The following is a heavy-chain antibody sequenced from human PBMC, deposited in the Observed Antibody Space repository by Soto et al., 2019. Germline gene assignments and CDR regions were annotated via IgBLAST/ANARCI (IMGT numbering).Heavy chain of an antibody. D-gene: IGHD6-19*01. CDR3: ARSTGQIAVPPRGYYYYGMDV. Sequence: GGSLRLSCAASGFTFSSYWMSWVRQAPGKGLEWVANIKQDGSEKYYVDSVKGRFTISRDNAKNSLYLQMNSLRAEDTAVYYCARSTGQIAVPPRGYYYYGMDVWGQGTTVTVSS. CDR1: GFTFSSYW. CDR2: IKQDGSEK. J-gene: IGHJ6*02. V-gene: IGHV3-7*03.